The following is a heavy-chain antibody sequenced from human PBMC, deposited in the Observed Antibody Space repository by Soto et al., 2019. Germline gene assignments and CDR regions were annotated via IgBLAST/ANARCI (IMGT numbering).Heavy chain of an antibody. V-gene: IGHV1-2*04. D-gene: IGHD1-26*01. CDR3: ARELAKGGGSAGFDD. CDR1: GYTFTGYY. J-gene: IGHJ4*02. CDR2: INPATGGT. Sequence: GASVKVSCKASGYTFTGYYIHWVRQAPRHGLEWMGWINPATGGTKYAQKFQGWVTMTRDTSLSTVYMTLTRLTSADTAVYYCARELAKGGGSAGFDDCEQGPLVIVTS.